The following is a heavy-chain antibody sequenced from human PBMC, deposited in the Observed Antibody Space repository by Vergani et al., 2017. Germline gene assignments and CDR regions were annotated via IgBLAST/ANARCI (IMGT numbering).Heavy chain of an antibody. CDR1: GYSFTSYW. J-gene: IGHJ6*02. V-gene: IGHV5-51*01. CDR2: IYPGDSDT. Sequence: EVPLVQSGAEVKKPGESLKISCKGSGYSFTSYWIGWLRQMPGKGLEWMGIIYPGDSDTRYSPSFQGQVTISADKSISTAYLQWSSLKASDTAMYYCARHRGWGLVVVAATPWYYYYGMDVWGQGTTVTVSS. D-gene: IGHD2-15*01. CDR3: ARHRGWGLVVVAATPWYYYYGMDV.